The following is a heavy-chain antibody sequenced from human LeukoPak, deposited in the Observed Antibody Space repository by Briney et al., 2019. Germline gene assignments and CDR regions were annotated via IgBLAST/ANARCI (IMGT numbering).Heavy chain of an antibody. V-gene: IGHV4-34*01. CDR2: INHSGST. J-gene: IGHJ4*02. Sequence: SETLSLTCAVYGGSFSGYYWSWIRQPPGKGLEWIGEINHSGSTNYNPSLKSRVTISVDTSKNQFSLKLSSVTAADTAVYYCASYSVVTLLFDYWGQGTLVTVSS. CDR1: GGSFSGYY. CDR3: ASYSVVTLLFDY. D-gene: IGHD4-23*01.